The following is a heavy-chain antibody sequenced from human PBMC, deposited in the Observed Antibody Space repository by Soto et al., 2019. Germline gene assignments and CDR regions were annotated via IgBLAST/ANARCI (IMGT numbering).Heavy chain of an antibody. CDR1: GYSFSTYG. J-gene: IGHJ6*02. CDR3: ARDPGAAGYNPMDV. D-gene: IGHD6-13*01. V-gene: IGHV1-18*01. Sequence: QVQLVQPGAEVKSPGASVTVSCKASGYSFSTYGISWVRQAPGQGLEWMGWISTYSGNTNYANQLKGRVSMTTDTSTSTAYMVLRSLRFDDTAVYYCARDPGAAGYNPMDVWGQGTTVTVSS. CDR2: ISTYSGNT.